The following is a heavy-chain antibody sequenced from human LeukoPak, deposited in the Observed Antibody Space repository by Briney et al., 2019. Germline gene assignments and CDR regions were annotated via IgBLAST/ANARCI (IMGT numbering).Heavy chain of an antibody. J-gene: IGHJ4*02. CDR1: GFIVSSNY. D-gene: IGHD5-24*01. CDR2: IYSGGKT. CDR3: ARSRADGYNYPFGY. V-gene: IGHV3-53*01. Sequence: TGGSLRLSCAASGFIVSSNYMSWVRQAPGKGLEWVSMIYSGGKTYYADSVMGRFTISRDNSKNTLSLQMNSLRAEDSAMYYCARSRADGYNYPFGYWGQGTLVTVSS.